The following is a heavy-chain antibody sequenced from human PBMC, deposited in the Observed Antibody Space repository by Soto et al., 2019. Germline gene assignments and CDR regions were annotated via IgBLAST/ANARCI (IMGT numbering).Heavy chain of an antibody. J-gene: IGHJ6*02. D-gene: IGHD3-3*01. Sequence: EASVKVSCKASGYTFTSYYMHWVRQAPGQGLEWMGIINPSGGSTSYAQKFQGRVTMTRDTSTSTVYMELSSLRSEDTAVYYCARDRGSITIFGVGQYYYYGMDVWGQGTTVTVSS. V-gene: IGHV1-46*01. CDR3: ARDRGSITIFGVGQYYYYGMDV. CDR1: GYTFTSYY. CDR2: INPSGGST.